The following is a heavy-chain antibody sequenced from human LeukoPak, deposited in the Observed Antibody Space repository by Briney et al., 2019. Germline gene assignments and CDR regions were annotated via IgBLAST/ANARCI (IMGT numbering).Heavy chain of an antibody. D-gene: IGHD2-2*01. J-gene: IGHJ4*02. CDR1: GFTFSSYW. CDR3: ARDTPKYQLLSPFDY. Sequence: GGSLRLSCAASGFTFSSYWMSWVRQAPGKGLEWVANIKQDGSEKYYVDSVKGRFTISRDNAKNSLYLQMNSLRAEDTAVYYCARDTPKYQLLSPFDYWGQGTLVTVSS. CDR2: IKQDGSEK. V-gene: IGHV3-7*01.